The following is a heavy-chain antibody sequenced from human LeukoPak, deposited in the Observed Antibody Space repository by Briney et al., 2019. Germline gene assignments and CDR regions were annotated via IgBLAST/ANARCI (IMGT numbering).Heavy chain of an antibody. V-gene: IGHV3-7*01. J-gene: IGHJ6*03. CDR3: AREFFLVVPYYYYYMDV. CDR2: IKQDGREE. D-gene: IGHD2-2*01. Sequence: GGSLRLPCAASGFSLSSYWMSWVRQAPGKGLAWVANIKQDGREEYYVDSVKGRFTISRDNAKNSLNLQMNSLRAEDTAVDYCAREFFLVVPYYYYYMDVWGKGTTVTVSS. CDR1: GFSLSSYW.